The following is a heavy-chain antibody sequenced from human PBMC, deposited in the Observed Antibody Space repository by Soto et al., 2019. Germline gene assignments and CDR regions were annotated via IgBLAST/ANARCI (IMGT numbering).Heavy chain of an antibody. CDR2: IYSGGST. CDR3: ARDMVRAMDV. CDR1: GFTVSSNY. V-gene: IGHV3-66*01. D-gene: IGHD3-10*01. J-gene: IGHJ6*02. Sequence: GGCLRLSCAASGFTVSSNYMSWVRQAPGKGLEWVSVIYSGGSTYYADSVKGRFTISRDNSKNTLYLQMNSLRAEDTAVYYCARDMVRAMDVWGQGTTVTVSS.